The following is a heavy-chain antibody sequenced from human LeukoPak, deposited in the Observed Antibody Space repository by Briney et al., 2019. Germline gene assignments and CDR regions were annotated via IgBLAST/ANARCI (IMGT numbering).Heavy chain of an antibody. J-gene: IGHJ4*02. CDR1: GFTLSNYS. CDR3: ARDLAYGDDGL. Sequence: TGGSLRLSCAASGFTLSNYSMNWVRQAPGKGLEWVAFISSSSSYIFYADSLKGRFTISRDNAKNSLYLQMNSLRADDTAVYYCARDLAYGDDGLWGQETLVTVSS. D-gene: IGHD4-17*01. V-gene: IGHV3-21*01. CDR2: ISSSSSYI.